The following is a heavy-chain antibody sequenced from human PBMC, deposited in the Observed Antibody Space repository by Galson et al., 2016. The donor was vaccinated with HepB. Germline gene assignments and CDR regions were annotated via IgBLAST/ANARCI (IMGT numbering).Heavy chain of an antibody. Sequence: TLSLTCTVSGGSISINYYWSWIRQPPGKGLEWIGYIYYSGNSYYNPSLKSRLTISVDTSKNQFSLKLTSVTAADTAVYYCARSWTTGFDYWGQGTLVTGSS. CDR2: IYYSGNS. D-gene: IGHD3/OR15-3a*01. V-gene: IGHV4-30-4*08. CDR3: ARSWTTGFDY. J-gene: IGHJ4*02. CDR1: GGSISINYY.